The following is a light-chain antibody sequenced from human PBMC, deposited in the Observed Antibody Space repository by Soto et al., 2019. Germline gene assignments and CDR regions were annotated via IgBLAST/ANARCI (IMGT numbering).Light chain of an antibody. V-gene: IGKV1-39*01. CDR1: RSISNY. CDR2: AAS. CDR3: QQSYSVPR. Sequence: DIQMTQSPSSLSASVGDRVTITCRASRSISNYLNWYQQKSGKVPRLLIYAASSLQPEVPSRFRSTGTGTAFTLTITSLQPEDSATYYCQQSYSVPRFGPGTSVDLK. J-gene: IGKJ1*01.